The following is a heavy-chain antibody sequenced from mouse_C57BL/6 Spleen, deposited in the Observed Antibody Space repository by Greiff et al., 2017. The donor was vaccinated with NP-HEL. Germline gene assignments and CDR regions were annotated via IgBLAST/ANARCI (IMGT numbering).Heavy chain of an antibody. Sequence: EVQLQQSGPELVKPGASVKISCKASGYTFTDYYMNWVKQSHGKSLEWIGDINPNNGGTSYNQKFKGKATLTVDKSSSTAYMELRSLTSEDSAVYYCARSEYGNYPFAYWGQGTLVTVSA. CDR2: INPNNGGT. V-gene: IGHV1-26*01. D-gene: IGHD2-10*02. J-gene: IGHJ3*01. CDR3: ARSEYGNYPFAY. CDR1: GYTFTDYY.